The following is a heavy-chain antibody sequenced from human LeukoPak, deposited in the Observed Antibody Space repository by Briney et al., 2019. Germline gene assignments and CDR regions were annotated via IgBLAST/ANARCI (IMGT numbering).Heavy chain of an antibody. V-gene: IGHV3-21*01. CDR3: ARDDVAWNDVHWFDP. Sequence: GGSLRLSCAASGFTFSYYTMSWVRQAPGKGLEWLSSISSTGSSIYYADSVKGRFTISRDNAKNSLYLQMSSLRVEDTAVYYCARDDVAWNDVHWFDPWGQGTLVTVSS. CDR2: ISSTGSSI. CDR1: GFTFSYYT. J-gene: IGHJ5*02. D-gene: IGHD1-1*01.